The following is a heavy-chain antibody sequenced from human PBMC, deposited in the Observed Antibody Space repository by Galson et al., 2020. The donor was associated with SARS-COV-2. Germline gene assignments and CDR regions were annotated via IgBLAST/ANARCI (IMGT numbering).Heavy chain of an antibody. Sequence: SETLSLTCTVSGGSINSYYWSWLRQPPGKGLEWIGYIYYSGSTNSNPSLKSRVTISVDTSKIQFSLRLSSVTAADTAGYYCAGGGLRGYYYMDVWGKGTTVAISS. CDR3: AGGGLRGYYYMDV. CDR1: GGSINSYY. J-gene: IGHJ6*03. V-gene: IGHV4-59*01. CDR2: IYYSGST. D-gene: IGHD5-12*01.